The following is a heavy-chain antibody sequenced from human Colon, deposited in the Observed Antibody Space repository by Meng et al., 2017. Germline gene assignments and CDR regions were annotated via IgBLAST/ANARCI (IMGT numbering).Heavy chain of an antibody. J-gene: IGHJ4*02. CDR3: ARGVQTLDY. CDR2: ITSHNGNT. D-gene: IGHD3-10*01. CDR1: GCTFTSYG. V-gene: IGHV1-18*01. Sequence: QVQLVQSGAEVKKPGASVKVSCKAFGCTFTSYGISWVRQAPGQGLEWMGWITSHNGNTNYAERLQGRVTMTTDTSTSTAYMELNNLKSDDTAMYYCARGVQTLDYWGQGTLVTVSS.